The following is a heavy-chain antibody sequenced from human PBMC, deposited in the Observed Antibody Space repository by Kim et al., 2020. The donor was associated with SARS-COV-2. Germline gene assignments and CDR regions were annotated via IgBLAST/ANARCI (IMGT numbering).Heavy chain of an antibody. CDR1: GYTFTSYY. V-gene: IGHV1-46*01. Sequence: ASVKVSCKASGYTFTSYYMHWVRQAPGQGLEWMGIINPSGGSTSYAQKFQGRVTMTRDTSTSTVYMELSSLRSEDTAVYYCARALYSGYDLGGFDYWGQGTLVTVSS. CDR3: ARALYSGYDLGGFDY. D-gene: IGHD5-12*01. CDR2: INPSGGST. J-gene: IGHJ4*02.